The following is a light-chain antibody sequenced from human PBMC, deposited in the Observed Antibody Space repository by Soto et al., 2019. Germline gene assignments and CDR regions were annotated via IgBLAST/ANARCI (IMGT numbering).Light chain of an antibody. Sequence: SYELTQPPSVSVAPGKTARIICGGNNIGSKSVHWYQQKAGQAPVLVMSYDSDRPSGIPERFSGSNSGNTATLTISRVEAGDEADYYCQVWDVDSDHRYVFGTGTKLTVL. CDR1: NIGSKS. V-gene: IGLV3-21*04. CDR2: YDS. J-gene: IGLJ1*01. CDR3: QVWDVDSDHRYV.